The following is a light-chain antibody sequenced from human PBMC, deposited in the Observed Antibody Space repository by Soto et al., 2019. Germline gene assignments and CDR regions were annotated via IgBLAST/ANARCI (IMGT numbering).Light chain of an antibody. CDR1: QSISTY. CDR3: QQSYSTPVT. J-gene: IGKJ3*01. V-gene: IGKV1-39*01. Sequence: DIPMTQSPSSLSASVGDRVTITCRASQSISTYLNWYQQKPGKAPKLLIYAASSSQSGVPSRFSGSGSGTDFTLTISSLQPEDFATYYCQQSYSTPVTFGPGTKVDIK. CDR2: AAS.